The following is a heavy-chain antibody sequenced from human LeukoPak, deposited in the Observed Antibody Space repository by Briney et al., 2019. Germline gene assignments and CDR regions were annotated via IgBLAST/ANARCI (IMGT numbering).Heavy chain of an antibody. V-gene: IGHV4-61*02. CDR2: IYTSGST. CDR1: GGSISSGSYY. CDR3: ARLSDIVATVTRY. D-gene: IGHD5-12*01. Sequence: SETLSLTCTVSGGSISSGSYYWSWIRQPAGKGLEWIGRIYTSGSTNYNPSIKSRVTISVDTSKNQFSLKLSSVTAADTAVYYCARLSDIVATVTRYWGQGTLVTVSS. J-gene: IGHJ4*02.